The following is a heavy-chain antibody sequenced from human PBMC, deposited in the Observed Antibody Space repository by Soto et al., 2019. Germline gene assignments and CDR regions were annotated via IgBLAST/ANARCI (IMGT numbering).Heavy chain of an antibody. J-gene: IGHJ6*02. CDR2: IDPSDSYT. CDR3: ARLSLGIPRHHYYGMDV. Sequence: PGESLKISCKGSGYSFTSYWISWVRQMPGKGLEWLGRIDPSDSYTFYSPSFQGHVTISADRSISTAHLQWSSLKASDTAMYYCARLSLGIPRHHYYGMDVWGQGTTVTVSS. CDR1: GYSFTSYW. V-gene: IGHV5-10-1*01. D-gene: IGHD7-27*01.